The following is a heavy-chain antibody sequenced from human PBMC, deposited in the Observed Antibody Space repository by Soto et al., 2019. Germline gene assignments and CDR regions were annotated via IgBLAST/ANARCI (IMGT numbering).Heavy chain of an antibody. D-gene: IGHD3-3*02. V-gene: IGHV1-69*12. J-gene: IGHJ6*02. CDR1: GGTFSTSA. CDR3: ARVKDRAQLGGNYDYFMDV. Sequence: QVQVVQSGAGVKKPGSSVKVSCRTSGGTFSTSAISWVRQAPGQGLEWMGGIMPIFRTADYAQNFRGRVTITADESASRAYLELRSHTSEDTAVYYCARVKDRAQLGGNYDYFMDVWGQGTTVIVTS. CDR2: IMPIFRTA.